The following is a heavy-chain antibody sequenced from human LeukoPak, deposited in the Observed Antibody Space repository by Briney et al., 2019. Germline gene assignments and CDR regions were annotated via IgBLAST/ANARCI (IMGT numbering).Heavy chain of an antibody. CDR1: GFTFSTYA. CDR3: ARDAGGYGDYAANY. D-gene: IGHD4-17*01. CDR2: MTGNGGSL. Sequence: PGGSLRLSCAASGFTFSTYAMSWVRQAPGKGLEWVSGMTGNGGSLYYAGSVKGRFTISRDNSKNTLYVQMNSLRADDTAVYCCARDAGGYGDYAANYWGQGTLVTVSS. J-gene: IGHJ4*02. V-gene: IGHV3-23*01.